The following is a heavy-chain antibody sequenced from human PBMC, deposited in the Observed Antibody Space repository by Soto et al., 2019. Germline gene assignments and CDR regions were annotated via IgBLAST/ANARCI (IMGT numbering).Heavy chain of an antibody. J-gene: IGHJ4*02. CDR2: ISAYNGNT. CDR3: ARYYGGKCDFDY. CDR1: GYTFTSYG. D-gene: IGHD4-17*01. Sequence: ASVKVSCKASGYTFTSYGISWVRQAPGQGLEWMGWISAYNGNTNYAQKLQGRVTMTTDTSTSTAYTELRSLRSDDTAVYYCARYYGGKCDFDYWGQGTLVTVSS. V-gene: IGHV1-18*01.